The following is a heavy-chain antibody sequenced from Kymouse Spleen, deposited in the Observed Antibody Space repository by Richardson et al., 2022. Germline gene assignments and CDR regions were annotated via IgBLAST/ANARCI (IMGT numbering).Heavy chain of an antibody. J-gene: IGHJ6*02. D-gene: IGHD2-2*02. CDR3: ANIVVVPAAMDYYYYYGMDV. V-gene: IGHV4-39*01. CDR1: GGSISSSSYY. CDR2: IYYSGST. Sequence: QLQLQESGPGLVKPSETLSLTCTVSGGSISSSSYYWGWIRQPPGKGLEWIGSIYYSGSTYYNPSLKSRVTISVDTSKNQFSLKLSSVTAADTAVYYCANIVVVPAAMDYYYYYGMDVWGQGTTVTVSS.